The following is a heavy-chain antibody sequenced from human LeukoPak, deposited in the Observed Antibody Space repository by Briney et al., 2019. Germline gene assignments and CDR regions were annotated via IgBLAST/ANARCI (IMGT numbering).Heavy chain of an antibody. Sequence: PSETLSLTCAVYGGSFSGYYWSWIRQPPGKGLEWIGEINHSGSTNYNPSLKSRVTISVDASKNQFSLKLSSVTAADTAVYYCARGCYYDSSGYVYYYYGMDVWGQGTTVTVSS. CDR1: GGSFSGYY. CDR2: INHSGST. V-gene: IGHV4-34*01. J-gene: IGHJ6*02. CDR3: ARGCYYDSSGYVYYYYGMDV. D-gene: IGHD3-22*01.